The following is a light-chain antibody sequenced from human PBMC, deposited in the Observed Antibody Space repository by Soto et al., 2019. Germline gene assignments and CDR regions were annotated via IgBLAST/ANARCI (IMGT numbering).Light chain of an antibody. V-gene: IGKV2-28*01. CDR2: LGS. J-gene: IGKJ1*01. CDR3: MQTLHTPLT. CDR1: QSLLYSNGYNY. Sequence: DIVMTQSPLSLPVTPGEPASISCRSSQSLLYSNGYNYLDWYLQKPGQSPQIPISLGSNRASGVPDRFSGSGSGTDFTLKISRVEAEDVGVYYCMQTLHTPLTFGQGTKVEIK.